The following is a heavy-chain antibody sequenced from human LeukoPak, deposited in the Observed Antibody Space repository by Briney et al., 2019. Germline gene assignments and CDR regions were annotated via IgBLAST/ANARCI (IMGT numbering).Heavy chain of an antibody. CDR2: IRQDGSER. CDR1: GFSFSNYW. D-gene: IGHD1-14*01. V-gene: IGHV3-7*05. CDR3: ASYRVSYTFDV. J-gene: IGHJ3*01. Sequence: PGGSLRLSCAVSGFSFSNYWMGWVRQAPGKGLEWVANIRQDGSERYYVDSVKGRFTISRDNPKNSLYLQMNSLTAEDTAMYHRASYRVSYTFDVWGQGTMVSVSS.